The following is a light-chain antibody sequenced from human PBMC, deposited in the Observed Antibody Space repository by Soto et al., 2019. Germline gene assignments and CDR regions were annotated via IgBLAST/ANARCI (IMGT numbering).Light chain of an antibody. Sequence: QSALTQPASVSGSPGQAITISCTGTSSDVGSYNLVSWYQQRPGKAPKLMIHEVAKRPSGVSNRFSGSKSGNTASLTISGLQAEDEADYYCCSYAGSSTFVFGTGTTLPV. V-gene: IGLV2-23*02. J-gene: IGLJ1*01. CDR3: CSYAGSSTFV. CDR2: EVA. CDR1: SSDVGSYNL.